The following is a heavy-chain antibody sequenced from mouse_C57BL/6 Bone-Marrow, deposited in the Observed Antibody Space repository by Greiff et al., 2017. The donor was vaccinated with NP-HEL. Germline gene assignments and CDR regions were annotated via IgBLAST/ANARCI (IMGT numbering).Heavy chain of an antibody. CDR3: ARRELSYAMDY. J-gene: IGHJ4*01. CDR1: GFTFSSYG. CDR2: ISSGGSYT. V-gene: IGHV5-6*01. Sequence: EVQGVESGGDLVKPGGSLKLSCAASGFTFSSYGMSWVRQTPDKRLEWVATISSGGSYTYYPDSVKGRFTISRDDDKNTLYLQMSSLKSEDTAMYYCARRELSYAMDYWGQGTSVTVSA. D-gene: IGHD4-1*01.